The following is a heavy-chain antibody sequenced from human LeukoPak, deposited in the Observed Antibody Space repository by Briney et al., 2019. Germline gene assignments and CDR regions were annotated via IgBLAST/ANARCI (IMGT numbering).Heavy chain of an antibody. Sequence: SETLSLTCTVSGGSISSYYWSWIRQPPGKGLEGIGNIYTSGSTNYNPSLKSRVTISVDTSKNQFSLKLSSVTAADTAVYYCARLGGRYYYYYMDVWGKGTTVTVSS. CDR3: ARLGGRYYYYYMDV. V-gene: IGHV4-4*09. CDR1: GGSISSYY. CDR2: IYTSGST. D-gene: IGHD1-14*01. J-gene: IGHJ6*03.